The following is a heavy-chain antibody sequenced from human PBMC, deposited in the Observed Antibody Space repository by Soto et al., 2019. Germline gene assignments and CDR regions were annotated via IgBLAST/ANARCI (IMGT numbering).Heavy chain of an antibody. CDR1: GYTLTELS. D-gene: IGHD1-7*01. J-gene: IGHJ3*02. Sequence: ASVKVSCKVSGYTLTELSMHWVRQAPGKGLEWMGGFDPEDGETIYAQKFQGRVTMTEDTSTDTAYMELSSLRSEDTAVYYCATVYNWNSFPADAFHISGQGTIVTVS. V-gene: IGHV1-24*01. CDR2: FDPEDGET. CDR3: ATVYNWNSFPADAFHI.